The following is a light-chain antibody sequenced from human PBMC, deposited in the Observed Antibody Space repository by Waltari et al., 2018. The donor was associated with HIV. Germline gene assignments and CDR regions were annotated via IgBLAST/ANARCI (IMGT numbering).Light chain of an antibody. Sequence: YDLTQPPSVSVSPGQTATITCSGDKLGNKYVSWYRQRPGQSPVLVIYSDAKRPSGIPVRFSGSNSGRTATLTISGTQAMDEVDYYCQAWDTTTAVFGTGTRVTVL. J-gene: IGLJ1*01. CDR3: QAWDTTTAV. CDR1: KLGNKY. CDR2: SDA. V-gene: IGLV3-1*01.